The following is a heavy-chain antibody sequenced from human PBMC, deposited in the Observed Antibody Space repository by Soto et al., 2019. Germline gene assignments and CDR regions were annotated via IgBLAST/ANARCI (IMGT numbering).Heavy chain of an antibody. CDR1: GGSISSGGYS. J-gene: IGHJ5*02. V-gene: IGHV4-30-2*01. CDR2: IYHSGSN. CDR3: ARTRGYGGYDP. Sequence: NPSETLSLTCAVSGGSISSGGYSWSWIRQPPGKGLEWIGYIYHSGSNYYNPSLKSRVTISVDRSKNQFSLKLSSVTAADTAVYYCARTRGYGGYDPWGQGTLVTVSS. D-gene: IGHD5-12*01.